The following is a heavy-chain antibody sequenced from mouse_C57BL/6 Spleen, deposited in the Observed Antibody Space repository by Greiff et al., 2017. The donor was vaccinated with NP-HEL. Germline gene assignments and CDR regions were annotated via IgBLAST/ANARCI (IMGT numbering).Heavy chain of an antibody. CDR2: IDPSDSYT. Sequence: VQLQQPGAELVKPGASVKLSCKASGYTFTSYWMQWVKQRPGQGLEWIGEIDPSDSYTNYNQKFKGKATLTVDTSSSTAYMQLSSLTSEDSAVYYCARGGTDGYAMDYWGQGTSVTVSS. V-gene: IGHV1-50*01. J-gene: IGHJ4*01. CDR1: GYTFTSYW. D-gene: IGHD2-3*01. CDR3: ARGGTDGYAMDY.